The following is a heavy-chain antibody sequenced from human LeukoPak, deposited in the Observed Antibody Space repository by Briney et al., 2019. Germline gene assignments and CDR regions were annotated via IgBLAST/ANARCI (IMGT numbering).Heavy chain of an antibody. V-gene: IGHV3-23*01. J-gene: IGHJ6*04. Sequence: GGSLRLSCAASDFSFITYAMSWVRQAPGKGLEWVSTISGGGDATYYADSVKGRFTISRDNAKNSLYLQMNSLRAEDTAVYYCAELGITMIGGVWGKGTTVTISS. D-gene: IGHD3-10*02. CDR3: AELGITMIGGV. CDR1: DFSFITYA. CDR2: ISGGGDAT.